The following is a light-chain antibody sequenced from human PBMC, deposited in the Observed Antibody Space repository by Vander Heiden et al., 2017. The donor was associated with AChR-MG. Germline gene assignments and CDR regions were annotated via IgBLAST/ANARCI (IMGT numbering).Light chain of an antibody. CDR1: GSNIGSNT. CDR2: DNN. Sequence: QSVLTQPPSASGTPGQRVTISCSGSGSNIGSNTVHWYQQLPGTAPKLLIYDNNQRPSGVPNRFSGSKSGTSASLAISGLQSEDEADYFCAAWDVSLNGYVFGTGTKVTVL. J-gene: IGLJ1*01. V-gene: IGLV1-44*01. CDR3: AAWDVSLNGYV.